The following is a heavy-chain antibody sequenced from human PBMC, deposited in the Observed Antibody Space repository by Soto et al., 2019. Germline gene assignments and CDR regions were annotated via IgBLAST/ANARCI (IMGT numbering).Heavy chain of an antibody. Sequence: GRCLRLSWTACEFTFSSYAMSWVRQAPGKGLEWVSAFSGGGGSATYADSVQGRFTISRDNSKNTLYLQMNGLTVEDTAVYYCAKIGALYCGWFDYWGQGTLVTVSS. J-gene: IGHJ5*01. D-gene: IGHD2-21*01. V-gene: IGHV3-23*01. CDR2: FSGGGGSA. CDR1: EFTFSSYA. CDR3: AKIGALYCGWFDY.